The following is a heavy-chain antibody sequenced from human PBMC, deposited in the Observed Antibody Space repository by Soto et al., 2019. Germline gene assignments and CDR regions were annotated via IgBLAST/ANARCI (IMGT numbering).Heavy chain of an antibody. CDR2: IYSDGST. D-gene: IGHD3-9*01. CDR3: ATLTKYDILTGFYPC. J-gene: IGHJ4*02. V-gene: IGHV3-66*01. Sequence: EVQLVESGGGLVQPGGSLRLSCADSRFTVNSNYMSWVRQAPGKGLEWVSVIYSDGSTYYADSVKGRFIISRDNSNNTLYFQMNSLRAEDTAVYYCATLTKYDILTGFYPCWGQGTLVTVSS. CDR1: RFTVNSNY.